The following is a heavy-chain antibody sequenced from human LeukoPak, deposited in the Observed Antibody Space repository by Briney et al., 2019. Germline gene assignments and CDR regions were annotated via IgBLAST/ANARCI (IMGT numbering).Heavy chain of an antibody. CDR3: ARGLGLDSYGPVDTLDY. CDR1: GYTFTSYG. J-gene: IGHJ4*02. Sequence: GASVKVSCKASGYTFTSYGISWVRQAPGQGLEWMGWISAYNGNTNYAQKLQGRVTMTTDTSTSTAYMELRSLRSDDTAVYYCARGLGLDSYGPVDTLDYWGQGTLVTVSS. V-gene: IGHV1-18*01. CDR2: ISAYNGNT. D-gene: IGHD5-18*01.